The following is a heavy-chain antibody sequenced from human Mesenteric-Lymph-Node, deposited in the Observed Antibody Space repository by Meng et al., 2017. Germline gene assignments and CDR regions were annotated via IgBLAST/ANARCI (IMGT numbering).Heavy chain of an antibody. D-gene: IGHD3-9*01. V-gene: IGHV3-21*01. Sequence: GGSLRLSCAASGFTFSSYSMNWVRQAPGKGLEWVSSISSSSSYIYYADSVKGRFTISRDNAKNSLYLQMNSLRAEDTAVYYCARVGYDILRGFDYWGQGTLVTVSS. CDR1: GFTFSSYS. CDR3: ARVGYDILRGFDY. CDR2: ISSSSSYI. J-gene: IGHJ4*02.